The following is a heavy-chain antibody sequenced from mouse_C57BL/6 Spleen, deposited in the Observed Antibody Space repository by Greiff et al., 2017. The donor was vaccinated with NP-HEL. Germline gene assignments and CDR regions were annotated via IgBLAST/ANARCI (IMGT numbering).Heavy chain of an antibody. J-gene: IGHJ2*01. CDR1: GYTFTDYY. CDR3: ARKSVWLRNFDY. Sequence: EVQLQQSGPELVKPGASVKISCKASGYTFTDYYMNWVKQSHGKRLEWIGDINPNNGGTSYNQKFKGKATLTVDKSSSTAYMELRSLTSEDSAVYYCARKSVWLRNFDYWGQGTTLTVSA. CDR2: INPNNGGT. V-gene: IGHV1-26*01. D-gene: IGHD2-2*01.